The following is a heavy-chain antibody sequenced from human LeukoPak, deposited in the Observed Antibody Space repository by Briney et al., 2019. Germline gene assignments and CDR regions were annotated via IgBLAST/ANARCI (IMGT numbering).Heavy chain of an antibody. Sequence: SQTLSLTCTVSGGSTSRRGYYWSCIRQHPGKGLEWIGYIYYSGSTYYNPSLKSRITISVDTSKNQFSLKLSSVTAADTAVYYCARGFVGSSTSYAYPSGYWGQGTLVTVSS. CDR3: ARGFVGSSTSYAYPSGY. D-gene: IGHD2-2*01. J-gene: IGHJ4*02. V-gene: IGHV4-31*03. CDR1: GGSTSRRGYY. CDR2: IYYSGST.